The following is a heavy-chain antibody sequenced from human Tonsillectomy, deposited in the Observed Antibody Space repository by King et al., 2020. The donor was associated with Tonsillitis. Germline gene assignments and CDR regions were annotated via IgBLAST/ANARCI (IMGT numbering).Heavy chain of an antibody. V-gene: IGHV3-7*01. D-gene: IGHD6-13*01. CDR2: INQDGSEK. CDR1: GFTFSSFW. CDR3: ARATAAALRAFDY. J-gene: IGHJ4*02. Sequence: VQLVESGGGLVQPGGSLRLSCAASGFTFSSFWMSWVRQAPGKGLEWVANINQDGSEKLHVDSVKGRFTISRDNAKNSLYLQMNSLRAEDTAVYYCARATAAALRAFDYWGQGTLVTVSS.